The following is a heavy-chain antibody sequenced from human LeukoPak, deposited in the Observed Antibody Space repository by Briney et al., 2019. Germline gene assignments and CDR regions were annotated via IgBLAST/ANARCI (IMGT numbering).Heavy chain of an antibody. CDR1: GFTFSSYW. Sequence: GGSLRLSCAASGFTFSSYWMSWVRQAPGKGLEWVANIKQDGSEKYYVDSVKGRFTISRDNAKNSLYLQMNSLRAEDTAVYYCARDGPTYYYDSSGYKTDYWGQGTLVTVSS. V-gene: IGHV3-7*01. D-gene: IGHD3-22*01. J-gene: IGHJ4*02. CDR2: IKQDGSEK. CDR3: ARDGPTYYYDSSGYKTDY.